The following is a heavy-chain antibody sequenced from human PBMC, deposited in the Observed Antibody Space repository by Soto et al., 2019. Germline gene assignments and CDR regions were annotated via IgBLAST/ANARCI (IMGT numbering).Heavy chain of an antibody. J-gene: IGHJ5*02. CDR2: FDPEDGET. CDR3: ARDLYSSSWYGNWFDP. Sequence: ASVKVSCKVSGYTLTELSMHWVRQAPGKGLEWMGGFDPEDGETIYAQKFQGRVTMTEDTSTDTAYMELSSLRSEDTAVYYCARDLYSSSWYGNWFDPWGQGTLVTVSS. D-gene: IGHD6-13*01. CDR1: GYTLTELS. V-gene: IGHV1-24*01.